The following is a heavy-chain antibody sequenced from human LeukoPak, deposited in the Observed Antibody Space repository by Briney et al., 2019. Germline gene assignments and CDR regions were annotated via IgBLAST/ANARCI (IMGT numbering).Heavy chain of an antibody. CDR3: ARGGVGATTLTVDY. CDR1: GFTFSSYS. Sequence: GGSLRLSCAASGFTFSSYSMNWVRQAPGKGLEWVSPISSSSSYIYYADSVKGRFTISRDNAKNSLYLQMNSLRAEDTAVYYCARGGVGATTLTVDYWGQGTLVTVSS. J-gene: IGHJ4*02. D-gene: IGHD1-26*01. V-gene: IGHV3-21*01. CDR2: ISSSSSYI.